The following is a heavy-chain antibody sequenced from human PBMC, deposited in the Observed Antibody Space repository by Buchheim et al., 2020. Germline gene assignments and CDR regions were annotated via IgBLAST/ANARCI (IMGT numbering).Heavy chain of an antibody. CDR1: GFTFSNYW. CDR2: IKQDGSEK. CDR3: AQYYDNSGPIRY. V-gene: IGHV3-7*01. J-gene: IGHJ4*02. Sequence: EVHLVESGGGLVQPGGSLRLSCEASGFTFSNYWMTWVRQAPGKGLEWVANIKQDGSEKHYVESVKGRFTVSRDNAKNPLYLQMNSLRAEDTAFYYCAQYYDNSGPIRYWGQGTL. D-gene: IGHD3-22*01.